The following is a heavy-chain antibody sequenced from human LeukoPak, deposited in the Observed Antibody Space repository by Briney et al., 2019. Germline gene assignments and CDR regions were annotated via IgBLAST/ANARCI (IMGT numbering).Heavy chain of an antibody. D-gene: IGHD3-3*01. V-gene: IGHV4-59*01. Sequence: SETLSLTCTVSGGSISSYYWSWIRQPPGKGLEWIGYIYYSGSTNYNPSLKSRVTISVDTSKNQFSLKLSSVTAADTAVYYCARDTNYDFWSGDPYYMGVWGKGTTVTVSS. CDR2: IYYSGST. CDR1: GGSISSYY. J-gene: IGHJ6*03. CDR3: ARDTNYDFWSGDPYYMGV.